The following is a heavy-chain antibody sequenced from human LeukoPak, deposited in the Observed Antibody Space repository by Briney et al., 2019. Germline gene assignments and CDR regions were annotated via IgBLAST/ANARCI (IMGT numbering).Heavy chain of an antibody. D-gene: IGHD1-20*01. J-gene: IGHJ5*02. CDR1: GGSMSSCY. Sequence: PSETLSLTCSVSGGSMSSCYWTWIRQPAGKGLEWIGRIHGSGISNYNPSLKSRVTMSLDTSKNEFSLKVASVTAADTAVYYCSRGHNWNDWFDAWGQGTLVTVSS. CDR2: IHGSGIS. CDR3: SRGHNWNDWFDA. V-gene: IGHV4-4*07.